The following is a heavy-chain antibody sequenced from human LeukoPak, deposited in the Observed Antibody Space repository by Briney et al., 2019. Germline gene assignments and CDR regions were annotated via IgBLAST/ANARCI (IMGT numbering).Heavy chain of an antibody. CDR3: TTDRNYDFWNGYYTFDY. Sequence: PGGSLRLSCAASGFTFSKVWMSWVRQAPGKGLEWVGRIKSNADGGATGYAAPVKDRFTISRDDSKNTLYLQMNSLKIEDTAVYYCTTDRNYDFWNGYYTFDYWGRGTLVTVSS. J-gene: IGHJ4*02. V-gene: IGHV3-15*01. D-gene: IGHD3-3*01. CDR2: IKSNADGGAT. CDR1: GFTFSKVW.